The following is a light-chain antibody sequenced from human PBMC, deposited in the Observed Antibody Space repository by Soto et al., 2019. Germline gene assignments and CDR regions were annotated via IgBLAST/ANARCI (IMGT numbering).Light chain of an antibody. V-gene: IGLV2-14*03. Sequence: QSVLTQPASVSGSPGQSITISCTGTSSDVGDNTYVSWYQQHPGKPPKLMIFDVSDRPSGISDRFSGSKSGNTTSLTISGLQPEDEADYYCSSYTITAVVFGGGTKLTVL. CDR3: SSYTITAVV. J-gene: IGLJ3*02. CDR2: DVS. CDR1: SSDVGDNTY.